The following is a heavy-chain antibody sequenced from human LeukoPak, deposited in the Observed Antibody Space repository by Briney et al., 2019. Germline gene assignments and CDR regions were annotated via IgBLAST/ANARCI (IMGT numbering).Heavy chain of an antibody. CDR3: ARDSNDFWSGYYHYYYYGMDV. V-gene: IGHV3-21*01. J-gene: IGHJ6*02. D-gene: IGHD3-3*01. CDR2: ISSSSSYI. CDR1: GFTFSSYS. Sequence: GGSLRLSCAASGFTFSSYSMSWVRQAPGKGLEWVSSISSSSSYIYYADSVKGRFTISRDNAKNSLYLQMNSLRAEDTAVYYCARDSNDFWSGYYHYYYYGMDVWGQGTTVTVSS.